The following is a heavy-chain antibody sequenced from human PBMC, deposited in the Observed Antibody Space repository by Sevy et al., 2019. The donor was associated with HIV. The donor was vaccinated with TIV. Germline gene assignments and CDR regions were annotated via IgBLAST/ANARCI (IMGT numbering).Heavy chain of an antibody. CDR1: GGSFSGYS. D-gene: IGHD3-3*01. CDR2: VNHSGST. J-gene: IGHJ2*01. Sequence: LLQLRSLSLTCAVSGGSFSGYSWDWIRQPPGKGLEWIGEVNHSGSTNYIPSLKSRVTISVDTSKNQFSLKLNFVTAADTAVYYCARGGDGVVPSPIIGLGPWTKYWYFDLWGRGTLVTVSS. CDR3: ARGGDGVVPSPIIGLGPWTKYWYFDL. V-gene: IGHV4-34*01.